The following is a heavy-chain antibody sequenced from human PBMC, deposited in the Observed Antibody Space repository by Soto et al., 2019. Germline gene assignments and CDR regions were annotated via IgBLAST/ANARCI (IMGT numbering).Heavy chain of an antibody. CDR3: AKDIELGLNGYFDY. V-gene: IGHV3-9*01. CDR2: ISWNSGSI. D-gene: IGHD6-13*01. J-gene: IGHJ4*02. CDR1: GFTFDDYA. Sequence: SLKISCAASGFTFDDYAMHWVRQAPGKGLEWVSGISWNSGSIGYADSVKGRFTISRDNAKNSLYLQMNSLRAEDTALYYCAKDIELGLNGYFDYWGQGTLVTVSS.